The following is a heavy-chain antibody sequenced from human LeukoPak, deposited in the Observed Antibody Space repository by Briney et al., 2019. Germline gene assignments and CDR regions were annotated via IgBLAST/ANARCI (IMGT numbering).Heavy chain of an antibody. CDR3: ATSPPYCSSTSCSNYYYYYMEV. D-gene: IGHD2-2*01. V-gene: IGHV4-59*11. CDR2: IYYSGST. Sequence: SETLSLTCTVSGGSISSHYWSWIRQPPGKGLEWIGYIYYSGSTNYNPSLKSRVTISVDTSKNQFSLKLSSVTAADTAVYYCATSPPYCSSTSCSNYYYYYMEVWGKGTTVTVSS. J-gene: IGHJ6*03. CDR1: GGSISSHY.